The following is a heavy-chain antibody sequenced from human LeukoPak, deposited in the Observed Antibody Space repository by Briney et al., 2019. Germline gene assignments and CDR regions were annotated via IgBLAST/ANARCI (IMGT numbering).Heavy chain of an antibody. D-gene: IGHD3-10*01. CDR1: GGSISSYY. CDR3: ARARGVLWYFDL. CDR2: IYYSRST. J-gene: IGHJ2*01. Sequence: PSETLSLTCTVSGGSISSYYWSWIRQPPGKGLEWIGYIYYSRSTNYNPSLKSRVTISVDTSKNQFSLKLSSVTAADTAVYYCARARGVLWYFDLWGRGTLVTVSS. V-gene: IGHV4-59*01.